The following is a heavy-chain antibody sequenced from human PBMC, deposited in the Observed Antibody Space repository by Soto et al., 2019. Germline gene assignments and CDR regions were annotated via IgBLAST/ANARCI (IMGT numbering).Heavy chain of an antibody. V-gene: IGHV1-18*01. Sequence: QVQLVQSGAEVKKPGASVKVSCKASGYTFNNYGIIWVRQAPGQGLVWRGWIGPYNGNTDHAQNFQGRVTMTTDTSTNTAYMELRSLRSDDTALYYCARCYCSVGSCYTCWHFDLRGRGTLVTVSS. CDR1: GYTFNNYG. CDR3: ARCYCSVGSCYTCWHFDL. J-gene: IGHJ2*01. D-gene: IGHD2-15*01. CDR2: IGPYNGNT.